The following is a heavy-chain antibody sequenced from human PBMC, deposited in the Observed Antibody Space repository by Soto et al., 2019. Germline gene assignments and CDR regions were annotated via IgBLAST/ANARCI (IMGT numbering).Heavy chain of an antibody. CDR3: ARVLYYDFWSGSGPMDV. Sequence: SETLSLTCAVSGSSISSGYHWGGIRQHPGKGLEWIGSIYHSGSTYYNPSLKSRVTISVDTSKNQFSLKLSSVTAADTAVYYCARVLYYDFWSGSGPMDVWGQGTTVTVSS. CDR2: IYHSGST. D-gene: IGHD3-3*01. J-gene: IGHJ6*02. V-gene: IGHV4-38-2*01. CDR1: GSSISSGYH.